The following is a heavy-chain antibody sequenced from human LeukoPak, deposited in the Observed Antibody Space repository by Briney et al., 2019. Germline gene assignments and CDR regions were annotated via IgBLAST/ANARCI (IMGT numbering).Heavy chain of an antibody. V-gene: IGHV4-39*01. CDR2: IYYSGST. Sequence: SETLSLTCTVSLDSTTSNFWSWVRQPPGKGLEWIGSIYYSGSTYYNPSLKSRVTISVDTSKNQFSLKLGSVTAADTAVYYCARPRGGGSDAFDIWGQGTMVTVSS. CDR1: LDSTTSNF. CDR3: ARPRGGGSDAFDI. J-gene: IGHJ3*02. D-gene: IGHD2-15*01.